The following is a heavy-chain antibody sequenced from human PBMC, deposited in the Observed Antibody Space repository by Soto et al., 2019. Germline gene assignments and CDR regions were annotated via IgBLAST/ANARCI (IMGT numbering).Heavy chain of an antibody. CDR2: TYYRSQWHN. CDR3: ARERGLLSEAPDI. D-gene: IGHD3-16*01. J-gene: IGHJ6*04. V-gene: IGHV6-1*01. CDR1: GDSVSSNSAT. Sequence: PSQTLSLTCGISGDSVSSNSATWNWIRQSPSRGLEWLGRTYYRSQWHNEYEESVKTRITINPDTSKNQFSLQLNSMSPEDTAVYYCARERGLLSEAPDIWGRENMVSVSS.